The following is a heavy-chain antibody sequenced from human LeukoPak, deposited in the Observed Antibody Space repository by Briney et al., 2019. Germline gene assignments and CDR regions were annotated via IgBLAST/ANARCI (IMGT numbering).Heavy chain of an antibody. D-gene: IGHD6-13*01. CDR2: IYYSGST. V-gene: IGHV4-30-4*08. J-gene: IGHJ6*03. CDR1: GGPISSGDYY. Sequence: SETLPLTCTVSGGPISSGDYYWSWIRQPPGKGLEWIGYIYYSGSTYYNPSLKSRVTISVDTPKNQFSLKLSSVTAADTDVYYCARVAPADYYYYYYYMDVWGKGTTVTVSS. CDR3: ARVAPADYYYYYYYMDV.